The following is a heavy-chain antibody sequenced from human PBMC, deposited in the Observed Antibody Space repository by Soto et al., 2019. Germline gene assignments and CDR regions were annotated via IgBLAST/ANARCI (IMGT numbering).Heavy chain of an antibody. J-gene: IGHJ3*02. CDR2: IYYSGST. CDR1: GGSISSGGYY. Sequence: SETLSLTCTVSGGSISSGGYYWSWIRQPPGKGLEWIGYIYYSGSTNYNPSLKSRVTISVDTSKNQFSLKLSSVTAADTAVYYCARILTGSNSAFDIWGQRTMVTVSS. CDR3: ARILTGSNSAFDI. D-gene: IGHD3-9*01. V-gene: IGHV4-61*08.